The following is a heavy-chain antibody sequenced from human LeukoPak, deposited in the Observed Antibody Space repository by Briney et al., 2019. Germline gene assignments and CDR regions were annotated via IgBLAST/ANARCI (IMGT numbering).Heavy chain of an antibody. V-gene: IGHV1-69*04. D-gene: IGHD3-10*01. CDR1: GGTFSSYA. J-gene: IGHJ5*02. CDR2: IIPILGIA. CDR3: ASTHMVRGVFIDWFDP. Sequence: GSSVKVSCKASGGTFSSYAISWVRQAPGQGLEWMGRIIPILGIANYAQKFQGRVTITADKSTSTAYMELSSLRSEDTAVYYCASTHMVRGVFIDWFDPWGQGTLVTVSS.